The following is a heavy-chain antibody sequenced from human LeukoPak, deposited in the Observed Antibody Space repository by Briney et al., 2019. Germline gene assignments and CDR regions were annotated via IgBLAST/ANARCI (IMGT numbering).Heavy chain of an antibody. CDR1: GGSISSGDYY. J-gene: IGHJ2*01. D-gene: IGHD4/OR15-4a*01. CDR2: IYYSGST. V-gene: IGHV4-30-4*02. CDR3: ARGLTSSDWYFDL. Sequence: SETLSLTCTVSGGSISSGDYYWSWIRQPPGKGLEWIGYIYYSGSTYYNPSLKSRVTISVDTSKNQFSLKLSSVTAADTAVYYCARGLTSSDWYFDLWGRGTLVTVSS.